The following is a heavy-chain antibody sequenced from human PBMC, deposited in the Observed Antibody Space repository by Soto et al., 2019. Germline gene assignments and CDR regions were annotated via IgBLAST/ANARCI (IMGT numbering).Heavy chain of an antibody. V-gene: IGHV3-30-3*01. CDR3: ARAYYRFNSGYGFSMDV. J-gene: IGHJ6*02. Sequence: QVQLVESGGGVVQPGRSLRLSCAASGFTFSSYAMHWVRQAPGKGLEWVAVISYDGSNKYYADSVKGRFTISRDNSKNXXYLQMNSLRAGATAVYYCARAYYRFNSGYGFSMDVWGQGATVTVSS. CDR1: GFTFSSYA. D-gene: IGHD5-12*01. CDR2: ISYDGSNK.